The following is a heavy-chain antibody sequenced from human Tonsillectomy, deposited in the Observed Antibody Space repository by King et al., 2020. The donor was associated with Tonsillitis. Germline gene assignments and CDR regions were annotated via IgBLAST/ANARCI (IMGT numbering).Heavy chain of an antibody. D-gene: IGHD5-18*01. Sequence: QLQESGPGLVKPSETLFLTCTVSSGSISSNSYYWGWIRQPPGKGLEWIGSIYYSGSTYYNPSLKSRITISVDTSKNQFSLKLSSVTAADTAVYYCASPKLSGYSYGPFDYWGQGTLVTVSS. CDR2: IYYSGST. V-gene: IGHV4-39*07. CDR3: ASPKLSGYSYGPFDY. CDR1: SGSISSNSYY. J-gene: IGHJ4*02.